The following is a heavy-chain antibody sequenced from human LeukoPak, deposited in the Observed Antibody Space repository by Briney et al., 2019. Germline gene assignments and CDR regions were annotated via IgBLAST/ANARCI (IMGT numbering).Heavy chain of an antibody. CDR2: IYSGGST. CDR1: GFTVSSNY. D-gene: IGHD1-14*01. CDR3: ASAAVSSHDAFDI. V-gene: IGHV3-66*01. J-gene: IGHJ3*02. Sequence: WGSLRLSCAASGFTVSSNYMSWVRQAPGKGLEWVSVIYSGGSTYYADSVKGRFTISRDNSKNTLYLQMNSLRAEDTAVYYCASAAVSSHDAFDIWGQGTMVTVSS.